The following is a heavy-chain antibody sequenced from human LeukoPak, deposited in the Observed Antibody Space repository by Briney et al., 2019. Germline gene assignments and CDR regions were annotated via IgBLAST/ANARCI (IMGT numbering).Heavy chain of an antibody. D-gene: IGHD3-22*01. J-gene: IGHJ4*02. V-gene: IGHV3-33*01. CDR2: IWYDGSNK. Sequence: GGSLRLSCAASGFTFGSYGMHWVRQAPGKGLEWVAVIWYDGSNKYYADTVKGRFTISRDNSKNTLYLQINSLRAEDTAVYYCARDGSDYYDSSRYYSYFDYWGQGTLVTVSS. CDR3: ARDGSDYYDSSRYYSYFDY. CDR1: GFTFGSYG.